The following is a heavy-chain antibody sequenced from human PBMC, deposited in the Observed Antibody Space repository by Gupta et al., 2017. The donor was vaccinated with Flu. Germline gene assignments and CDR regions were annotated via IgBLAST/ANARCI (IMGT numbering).Heavy chain of an antibody. CDR2: INHSGST. J-gene: IGHJ6*02. D-gene: IGHD3-22*01. CDR3: ARSDSSGFIGRQGMDV. V-gene: IGHV4-34*01. Sequence: QVQLQQWGAGLLKPSETLSLTCAVYGGSFSGYYWSWIRQPPGKGLEWIGEINHSGSTNYNPSLKSRVTISVDTSKNQFSLKLSSVTAADKAVYYCARSDSSGFIGRQGMDVWGQGTTVTVSS. CDR1: GGSFSGYY.